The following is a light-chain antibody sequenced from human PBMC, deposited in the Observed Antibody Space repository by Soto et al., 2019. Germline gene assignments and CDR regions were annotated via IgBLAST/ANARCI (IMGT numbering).Light chain of an antibody. J-gene: IGLJ1*01. CDR2: EGH. CDR3: CFYVGATTYV. Sequence: QSVLAQPASVSGSPGQSITISCTGASGYVGTYSLVSWYQQHPGKAPKVVIYEGHKRPSGVPDRFSGSTSVNTASLTISGLQTDDEADYYCCFYVGATTYVFGTGTKLTVL. V-gene: IGLV2-23*01. CDR1: SGYVGTYSL.